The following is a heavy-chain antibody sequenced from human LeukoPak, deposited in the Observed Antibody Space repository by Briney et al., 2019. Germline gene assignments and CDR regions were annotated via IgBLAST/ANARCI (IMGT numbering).Heavy chain of an antibody. CDR2: IYTSGST. V-gene: IGHV4-61*02. Sequence: TSETLSLTCTVSGGSISSASYYWSWIRQPAGKGLEWIGRIYTSGSTNYNPSLKSRVTISVDTSKNQFSLKLSSVTAADTAVYYCARGPWGDSSGWYNYYYYYMDVWGKGTTVTISS. D-gene: IGHD6-19*01. CDR3: ARGPWGDSSGWYNYYYYYMDV. CDR1: GGSISSASYY. J-gene: IGHJ6*03.